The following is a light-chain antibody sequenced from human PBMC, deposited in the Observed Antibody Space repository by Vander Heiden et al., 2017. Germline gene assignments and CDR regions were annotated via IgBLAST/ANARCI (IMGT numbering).Light chain of an antibody. CDR1: SGSIASND. CDR2: EDN. V-gene: IGLV6-57*01. Sequence: NFMLTPPHSVSQLPGNTVTISCTRSSGSIASNDVQWYQQRPGSSPTTVIYEDNQRPTGVPDRFSDSIDSSSNSASLTISGLKTEDEADYYCQSYDSSSHVVFGGGTKLTVL. CDR3: QSYDSSSHVV. J-gene: IGLJ2*01.